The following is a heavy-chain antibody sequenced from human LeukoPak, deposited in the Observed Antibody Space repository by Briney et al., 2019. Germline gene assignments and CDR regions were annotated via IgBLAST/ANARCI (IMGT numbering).Heavy chain of an antibody. CDR2: IYDSGTI. D-gene: IGHD1-26*01. V-gene: IGHV4-39*01. CDR1: GGSISSSSYY. CDR3: ATDSVGDTTAFDH. Sequence: SETLSLTCTVSGGSISSSSYYWGWIRQPPGKELEWIGNIYDSGTIYYNPSLKSRVTISVDTSKNQLSLKLSSVTAADTAVYYCATDSVGDTTAFDHWGQGTLVTVSS. J-gene: IGHJ4*02.